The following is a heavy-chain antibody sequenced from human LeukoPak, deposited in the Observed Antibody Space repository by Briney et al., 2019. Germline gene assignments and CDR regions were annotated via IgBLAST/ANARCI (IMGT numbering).Heavy chain of an antibody. CDR1: GGSISSYY. CDR3: AREEDYYDSSGHSSYFDC. J-gene: IGHJ4*02. CDR2: IYTSGST. D-gene: IGHD3-22*01. V-gene: IGHV4-4*07. Sequence: SETLSLTCTISGGSISSYYWSWIRQPAGKELEWIGHIYTSGSTTYNPSLKSRVTMSVDTSKKQFSLKLRSVTAADTAVYYCAREEDYYDSSGHSSYFDCWGQGTLVTVSS.